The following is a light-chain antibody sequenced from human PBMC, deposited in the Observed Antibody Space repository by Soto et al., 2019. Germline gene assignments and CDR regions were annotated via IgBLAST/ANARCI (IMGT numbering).Light chain of an antibody. CDR2: LTS. J-gene: IGKJ1*01. CDR1: QALNTR. CDR3: HQRQSWPRT. V-gene: IGKV3-11*01. Sequence: EIVLTQSPATLSAFPGDRVTLSCRASQALNTRLAWYQHKPGQAPSLLIYLTSNRAAGVPARFSAWGSETDFTLTISDVEPKDFAVYYCHQRQSWPRTFGQGTKVDIK.